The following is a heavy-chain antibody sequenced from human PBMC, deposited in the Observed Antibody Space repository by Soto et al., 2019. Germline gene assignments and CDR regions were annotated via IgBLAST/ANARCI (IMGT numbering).Heavy chain of an antibody. CDR3: AKTHFALSSPDYYGMDV. D-gene: IGHD6-19*01. CDR1: GGTFSSYA. J-gene: IGHJ6*02. CDR2: IIPIFGTA. Sequence: QVQLVQSGAEVKKPGSSVKVSCKAPGGTFSSYAISWVRQAPGQGLEWMGGIIPIFGTANYAQKFQGRVTITADESTSTAYMELSSLRSEDTAVYYCAKTHFALSSPDYYGMDVWGQGTTVTVSS. V-gene: IGHV1-69*12.